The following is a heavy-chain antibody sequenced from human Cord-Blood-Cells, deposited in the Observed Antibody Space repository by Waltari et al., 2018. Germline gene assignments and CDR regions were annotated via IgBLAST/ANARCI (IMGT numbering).Heavy chain of an antibody. CDR3: ATRGTGAGDDAFDI. D-gene: IGHD7-27*01. CDR1: GGSFSGYY. Sequence: QVQLQQWGAGLLKPSETLSLTCAVYGGSFSGYYWSWIRQPPGKGLEWSGEINHSGRTDDNPSLKSRVTRSVDTSKNQFSLKRSSVTAADTAVYYCATRGTGAGDDAFDIWGQGTMVTVSS. CDR2: INHSGRT. J-gene: IGHJ3*02. V-gene: IGHV4-34*01.